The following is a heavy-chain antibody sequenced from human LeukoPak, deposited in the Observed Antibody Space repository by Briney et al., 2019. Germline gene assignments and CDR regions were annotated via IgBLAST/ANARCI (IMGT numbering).Heavy chain of an antibody. J-gene: IGHJ5*02. Sequence: ASVKVSCKASGYTFTGYYMRWVRQAPGQGLEWMGWINPNSGGTNYAQKFQGRVTMTRDTSISTAYMELSRLRSDDTAVYYCARAGDYDILTGYYSGKFDPWGQGTLVTVSS. V-gene: IGHV1-2*02. CDR3: ARAGDYDILTGYYSGKFDP. D-gene: IGHD3-9*01. CDR1: GYTFTGYY. CDR2: INPNSGGT.